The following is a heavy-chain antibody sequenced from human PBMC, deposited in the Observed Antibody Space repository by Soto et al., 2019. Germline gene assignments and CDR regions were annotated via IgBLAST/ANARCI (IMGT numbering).Heavy chain of an antibody. J-gene: IGHJ4*02. V-gene: IGHV3-23*01. CDR3: AKDAAGRVAARFDH. CDR2: ITDSGDET. CDR1: GFTFSSFA. D-gene: IGHD6-13*01. Sequence: DVQVLESGGGLVQPGGSLRLSCAASGFTFSSFAMSWVRQAPGKGLEWVSSITDSGDETYYSDSVKGRFTISRDNPKNTVFLHLNSLRAADTARYYWAKDAAGRVAARFDHWGQGSLVTVSS.